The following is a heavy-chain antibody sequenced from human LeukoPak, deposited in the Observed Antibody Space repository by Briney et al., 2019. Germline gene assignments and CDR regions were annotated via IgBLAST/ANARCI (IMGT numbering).Heavy chain of an antibody. D-gene: IGHD3-22*01. Sequence: PGGSLRLSCTASGFIFSSFWMAWVRQAPGKGLEWVANIKQDGSIQFYGDSVKGRFTISRDNAKNSPYLQMNNLRAEDTALYYCATSYDSSGCDWGQGTLVTVSS. V-gene: IGHV3-7*01. CDR2: IKQDGSIQ. CDR1: GFIFSSFW. J-gene: IGHJ4*02. CDR3: ATSYDSSGCD.